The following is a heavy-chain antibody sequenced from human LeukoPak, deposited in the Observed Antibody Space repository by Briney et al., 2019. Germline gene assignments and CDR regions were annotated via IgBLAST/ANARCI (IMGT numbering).Heavy chain of an antibody. D-gene: IGHD6-19*01. CDR3: ARVYRSDSGGWFDFDY. CDR2: MYYSGST. CDR1: GGSISSSSHY. J-gene: IGHJ4*02. Sequence: PSETLSLTCTVSGGSISSSSHYWGWIRQPPGKGLEWIGSMYYSGSTYYNPSLKSRVTISVDTSKNQFSLKLSSVTAADTAVYYCARVYRSDSGGWFDFDYWGQGTLVTVSS. V-gene: IGHV4-39*07.